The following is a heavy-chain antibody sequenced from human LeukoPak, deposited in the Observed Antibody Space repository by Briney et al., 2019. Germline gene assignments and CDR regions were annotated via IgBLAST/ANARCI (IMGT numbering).Heavy chain of an antibody. CDR1: GGTFSSYA. CDR3: ARVVVGATDFDY. V-gene: IGHV1-18*01. D-gene: IGHD1-26*01. Sequence: ASVKVSCKASGGTFSSYAISWVRQAPGQVLEWMGWISAYNGNTNYAQKLQGRVTMTTDTSTSTAYMELRSLRSDDTAVYYCARVVVGATDFDYWGQGTLVTVSS. CDR2: ISAYNGNT. J-gene: IGHJ4*02.